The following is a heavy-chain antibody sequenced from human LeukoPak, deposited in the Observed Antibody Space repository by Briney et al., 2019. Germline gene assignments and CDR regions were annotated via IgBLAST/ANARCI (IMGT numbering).Heavy chain of an antibody. CDR2: INGSGGRT. D-gene: IGHD2-8*02. CDR1: GFTFSSYA. CDR3: ATYRQVLLPFES. Sequence: GGSLRLSCAASGFTFSSYAMHWVRQAPGKGLEWVSDINGSGGRTYYADSVRGRFTISRDNSKSTLSLQMNSLRAEDTAIYYCATYRQVLLPFESWGQGTLVTVSS. V-gene: IGHV3-23*01. J-gene: IGHJ4*02.